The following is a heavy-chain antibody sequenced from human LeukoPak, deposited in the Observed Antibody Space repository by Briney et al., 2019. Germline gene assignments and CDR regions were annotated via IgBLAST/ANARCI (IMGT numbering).Heavy chain of an antibody. D-gene: IGHD4-17*01. V-gene: IGHV5-51*01. CDR2: IYPSDSIT. CDR1: GYDFSTKW. CDR3: ARLAPDYADYWFDP. J-gene: IGHJ5*02. Sequence: GESLKISCKTSGYDFSTKWSGCVRQMPGKGLEWMGIIYPSDSITKYNPSFQGHVTMSADTSINTAYLEWRSLKASDTAMYYCARLAPDYADYWFDPWGQGTLVTVSS.